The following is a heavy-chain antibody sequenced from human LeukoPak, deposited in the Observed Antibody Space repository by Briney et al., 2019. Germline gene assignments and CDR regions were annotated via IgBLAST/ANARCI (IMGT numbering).Heavy chain of an antibody. D-gene: IGHD4-17*01. CDR2: ISSNGGST. CDR3: ARDASPGRTVTTSQYYYYYYYMDV. Sequence: GGALRLSCAASGFTFSSYAMYWVRLAPGKGLEYVSAISSNGGSTYYANSVKGRFTISRDNSKNTLYLQMGSLRAEDMAVYYCARDASPGRTVTTSQYYYYYYYMDVWGKGTTVTVSS. V-gene: IGHV3-64*01. CDR1: GFTFSSYA. J-gene: IGHJ6*03.